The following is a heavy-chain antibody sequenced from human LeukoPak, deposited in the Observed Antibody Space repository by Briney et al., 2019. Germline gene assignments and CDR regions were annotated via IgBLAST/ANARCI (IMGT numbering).Heavy chain of an antibody. V-gene: IGHV1-8*01. Sequence: ASVKVSCKASGYTFTSYDINWVRQANGQGLEWMGWMNPNSGNTGYAQKFQGRVTMTRNTSISTAYMELSSLRSEDTAVYYCARHGEIAAAGYYYYYMDVWGKGTTVTVSS. D-gene: IGHD6-13*01. CDR2: MNPNSGNT. J-gene: IGHJ6*03. CDR3: ARHGEIAAAGYYYYYMDV. CDR1: GYTFTSYD.